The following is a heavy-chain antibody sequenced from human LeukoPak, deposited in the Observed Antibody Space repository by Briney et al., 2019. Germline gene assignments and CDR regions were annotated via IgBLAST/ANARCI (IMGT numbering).Heavy chain of an antibody. Sequence: GGSLRLSCAASGFTSSSDSMSWVRQAPGKRLEWVSAISGSGGNTYYADSVKGRFTISRDNSKNTLYLQMNSLRAEDTAVYYCAKDEGVATVGGFDYWGQGTLVTVSS. J-gene: IGHJ4*02. CDR3: AKDEGVATVGGFDY. D-gene: IGHD4-11*01. V-gene: IGHV3-23*01. CDR1: GFTSSSDS. CDR2: ISGSGGNT.